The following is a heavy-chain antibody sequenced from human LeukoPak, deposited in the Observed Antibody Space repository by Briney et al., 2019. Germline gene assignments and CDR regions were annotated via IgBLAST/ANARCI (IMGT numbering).Heavy chain of an antibody. Sequence: SETLSLTCTVSGGSINSYYWSWIRQPPGKGLEWIGYIYFTGSTNYNPSLNSRITISVDTSKNQFSLKLTSVTAADTAAYYCARVGDYALKDWGQGTLVTVAS. D-gene: IGHD3-16*01. J-gene: IGHJ4*02. CDR1: GGSINSYY. CDR2: IYFTGST. CDR3: ARVGDYALKD. V-gene: IGHV4-59*01.